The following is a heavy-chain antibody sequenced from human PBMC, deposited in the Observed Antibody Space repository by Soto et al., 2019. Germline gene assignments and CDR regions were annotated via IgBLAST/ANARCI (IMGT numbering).Heavy chain of an antibody. Sequence: PGGSLRLSXAASGFTFSDYYMTWIRQAPGKGLEWVSYISSSGSGIYYPDSVKGRFTISRDNGKNSLYLQMSSLRVEDTAVYYCARAYSDAFDVWGQGTMVTVSS. CDR2: ISSSGSGI. J-gene: IGHJ3*01. D-gene: IGHD2-15*01. CDR3: ARAYSDAFDV. CDR1: GFTFSDYY. V-gene: IGHV3-11*01.